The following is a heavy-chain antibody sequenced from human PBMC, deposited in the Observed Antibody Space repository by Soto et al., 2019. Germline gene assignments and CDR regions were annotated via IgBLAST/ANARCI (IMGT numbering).Heavy chain of an antibody. CDR1: GFTISSNA. CDR3: AKDKPGTKSFDY. D-gene: IGHD1-1*01. J-gene: IGHJ4*02. V-gene: IGHV3-23*01. CDR2: ISDRGDTT. Sequence: PGGSLRLSCAASGFTISSNAMYWVRQAPGKGLEWVSGISDRGDTTHYADSVKGRFTISRDTSKNTLYLQLNTLRADDTAVYYCAKDKPGTKSFDYWGQGNLVPVSS.